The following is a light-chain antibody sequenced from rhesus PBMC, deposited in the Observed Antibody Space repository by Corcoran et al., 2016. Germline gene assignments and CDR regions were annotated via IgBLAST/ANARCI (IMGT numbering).Light chain of an antibody. V-gene: IGKV3-10*01. J-gene: IGKJ1*01. CDR1: QSVSSY. CDR2: VES. Sequence: QVILTQSPATLSLSPGDRATLSCRASQSVSSYLAWYQQTTGQAPRHLIYVESRRATGIPGRSRGSGSRTDFTLTITSGEREVVGVYHCYEHRSAWTFGQGAKVASK. CDR3: YEHRSAWT.